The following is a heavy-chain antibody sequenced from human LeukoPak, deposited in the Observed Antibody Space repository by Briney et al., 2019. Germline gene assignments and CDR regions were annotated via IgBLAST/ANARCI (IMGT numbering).Heavy chain of an antibody. J-gene: IGHJ4*02. V-gene: IGHV5-51*01. CDR3: ARALSYCGGDCYLDY. Sequence: GESLKISCQGSGYSFTSYWIAWVRQMPATGLEWLGIIYPVDSDPIYSPSFQGQVTSSADKSISTAYLQWSSLKASDTAMYYCARALSYCGGDCYLDYWGQGALVTVSS. CDR1: GYSFTSYW. CDR2: IYPVDSDP. D-gene: IGHD2-21*02.